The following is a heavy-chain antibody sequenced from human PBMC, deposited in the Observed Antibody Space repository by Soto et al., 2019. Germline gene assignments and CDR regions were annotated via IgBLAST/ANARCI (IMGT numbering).Heavy chain of an antibody. J-gene: IGHJ4*02. D-gene: IGHD6-13*01. Sequence: QVQLGQSGAEVKKPGSSVKVSCKASGGTFSSDSISWVRQAPGQGLEWVGRIIPLRGITKYAQKFQGRVAITADKSTITVYMALSSLRSDDTAVYYCATTLQQLPYFDYWGQGTLVTVSS. CDR1: GGTFSSDS. CDR2: IIPLRGIT. V-gene: IGHV1-69*02. CDR3: ATTLQQLPYFDY.